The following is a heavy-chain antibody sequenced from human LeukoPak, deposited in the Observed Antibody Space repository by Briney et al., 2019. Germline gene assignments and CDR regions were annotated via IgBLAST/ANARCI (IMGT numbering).Heavy chain of an antibody. CDR3: ATLVRGSNSYYPY. J-gene: IGHJ4*02. D-gene: IGHD3-10*01. CDR1: GYPFTDYY. CDR2: TNPNTGDT. V-gene: IGHV1-2*02. Sequence: ASVKVPCKASGYPFTDYYIHWIRQARGQGLEWMGWTNPNTGDTNYPQKFQGRVTMTTDTSISTAYMDLSRLSSDDTAVYYCATLVRGSNSYYPYWGQGTLVTVSS.